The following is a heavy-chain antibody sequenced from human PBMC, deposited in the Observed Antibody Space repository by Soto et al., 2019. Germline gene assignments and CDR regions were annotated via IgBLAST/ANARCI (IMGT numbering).Heavy chain of an antibody. Sequence: PSDTRSLSYAVSGGSMSSSNWWGWVRQPPGKGLEWIGEIYHSGSTNYNPSLKSRVTISVDKSKNQFSLKLSSVTAADTAVYYCARDRTYYYGSGSYWRDNWFDPWGQG. D-gene: IGHD3-10*01. CDR1: GGSMSSSNW. CDR2: IYHSGST. CDR3: ARDRTYYYGSGSYWRDNWFDP. V-gene: IGHV4-4*02. J-gene: IGHJ5*02.